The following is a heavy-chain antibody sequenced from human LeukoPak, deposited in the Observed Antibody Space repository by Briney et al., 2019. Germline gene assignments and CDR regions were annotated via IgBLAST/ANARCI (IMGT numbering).Heavy chain of an antibody. D-gene: IGHD3-3*01. J-gene: IGHJ4*02. V-gene: IGHV3-30-3*01. CDR2: ILYDGNNK. CDR3: AKGGDDFWSGFPYFDY. CDR1: GFTFSTYA. Sequence: GGSLRLSCVASGFTFSTYAMRWVRQAPGKGLEWVAVILYDGNNKYYADSVKGRFTISRDNSKNTLYLQMNSLRAEDTAVYYCAKGGDDFWSGFPYFDYWGQGTLVTVSS.